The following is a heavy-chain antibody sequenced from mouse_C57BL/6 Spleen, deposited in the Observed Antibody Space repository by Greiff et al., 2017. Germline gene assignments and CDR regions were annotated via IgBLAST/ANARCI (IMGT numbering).Heavy chain of an antibody. J-gene: IGHJ4*01. CDR3: ARDDGYYLGAMDY. CDR2: ISSGSSTI. V-gene: IGHV5-17*01. D-gene: IGHD2-3*01. CDR1: GFTFSDYG. Sequence: EVKLMESGGGLVKPGGSLKLSCAASGFTFSDYGMHWVRQAPEKGLEWVAYISSGSSTIYYADTVKGRFTISRDNAKNTLCLQRTRLRSEDTAMYYCARDDGYYLGAMDYWGQGTSVTVSS.